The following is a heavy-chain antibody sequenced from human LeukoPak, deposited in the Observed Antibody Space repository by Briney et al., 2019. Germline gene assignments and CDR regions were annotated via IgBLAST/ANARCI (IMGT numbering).Heavy chain of an antibody. D-gene: IGHD6-19*01. J-gene: IGHJ4*02. CDR2: ISSRGSTI. CDR3: AREIPVVDY. CDR1: GFTFSTYS. V-gene: IGHV3-48*01. Sequence: PGGSLRLSCAASGFTFSTYSMNWVRQAPGKGLEWVSYISSRGSTIYYADSVKGRFTISRDNAKNSLYVQMNSLKAEDTAVYYCAREIPVVDYWGQGTLVSVSS.